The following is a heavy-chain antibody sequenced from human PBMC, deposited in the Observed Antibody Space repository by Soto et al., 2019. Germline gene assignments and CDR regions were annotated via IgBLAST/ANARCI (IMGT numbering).Heavy chain of an antibody. CDR3: ASMAASISTTSTLDY. D-gene: IGHD2-2*01. V-gene: IGHV1-46*01. CDR1: GYTFTSYY. Sequence: QVQLVQSGAEVKKPGASVKVSCKASGYTFTSYYIHWVRQAPGQGLEWMGIINPSGGSTTYAQKFQGRVTMTTDTSTSTVYMELTSLRSEDTAVYYCASMAASISTTSTLDYWGQGTLVTVSS. J-gene: IGHJ4*02. CDR2: INPSGGST.